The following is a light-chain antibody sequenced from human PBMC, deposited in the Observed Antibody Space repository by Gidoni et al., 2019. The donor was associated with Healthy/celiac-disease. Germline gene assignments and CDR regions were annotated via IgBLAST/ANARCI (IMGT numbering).Light chain of an antibody. V-gene: IGKV3-11*01. CDR3: QQRSNWPLLT. J-gene: IGKJ4*01. Sequence: ELVLTQPPATLSLSPGESATLSCRASQSVSNYLAWYQQKPGQAPRLLIYDASNRAAGIPARFSGSGSGTDFTLTISSLEPEDFAVYYCQQRSNWPLLTFGGGTKVEIK. CDR1: QSVSNY. CDR2: DAS.